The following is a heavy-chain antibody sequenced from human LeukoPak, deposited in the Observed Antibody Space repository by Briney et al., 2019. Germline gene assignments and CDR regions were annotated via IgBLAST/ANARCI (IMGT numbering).Heavy chain of an antibody. CDR2: IYYSGST. V-gene: IGHV4-59*01. J-gene: IGHJ5*02. Sequence: SETLSLTCTVSGGSISSYYWSWIRQPPGKGLEWIVYIYYSGSTNYNPSLKSRVTISVDTSKNQFSLKLSSVTAADTAVYYCASTPHYSNYGESYNWFDPWGQGTLVTVSS. CDR1: GGSISSYY. CDR3: ASTPHYSNYGESYNWFDP. D-gene: IGHD4-11*01.